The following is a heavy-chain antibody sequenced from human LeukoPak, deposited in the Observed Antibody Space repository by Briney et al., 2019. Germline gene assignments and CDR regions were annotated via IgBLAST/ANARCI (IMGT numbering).Heavy chain of an antibody. CDR1: GYTFGSHS. J-gene: IGHJ6*02. CDR3: ATLVVVDDYYGLDV. Sequence: ASVKVSCKASGYTFGSHSLNWVRQAPGQGPEWMGWINTNTGNPTYAQGFTRRLVFSLDTAVSTAYLQVSSLKAEDTAVYYCATLVVVDDYYGLDVWGQGTTVTVSS. CDR2: INTNTGNP. V-gene: IGHV7-4-1*02. D-gene: IGHD3-16*02.